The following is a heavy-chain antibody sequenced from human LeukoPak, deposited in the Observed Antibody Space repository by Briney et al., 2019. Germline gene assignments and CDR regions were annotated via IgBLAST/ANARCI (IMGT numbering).Heavy chain of an antibody. Sequence: ALVKVSCKASGYTFTSYAMNWVRQAPGQGLEWMGWINTNTGNPTYAQGFTGRFVFSLDTSVSTAYLQISSLKAEDTAVCYCARGGDIVATIIGYWGQGTLVTVSS. V-gene: IGHV7-4-1*02. J-gene: IGHJ4*02. CDR2: INTNTGNP. D-gene: IGHD5-12*01. CDR1: GYTFTSYA. CDR3: ARGGDIVATIIGY.